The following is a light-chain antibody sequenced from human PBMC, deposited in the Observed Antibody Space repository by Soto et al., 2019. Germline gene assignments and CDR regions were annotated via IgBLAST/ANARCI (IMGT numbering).Light chain of an antibody. J-gene: IGKJ1*01. V-gene: IGKV2-28*01. Sequence: DIVMTQSPLSLPVTPGEPASISCRSSQSLMQSNGYNYLDWYLQKPGQSPQLLIYLGTNRASGVPDRFSGSESGTHFTLKICRVEAEDVGVYYCMQALQTPTFGQGTKVDIK. CDR3: MQALQTPT. CDR1: QSLMQSNGYNY. CDR2: LGT.